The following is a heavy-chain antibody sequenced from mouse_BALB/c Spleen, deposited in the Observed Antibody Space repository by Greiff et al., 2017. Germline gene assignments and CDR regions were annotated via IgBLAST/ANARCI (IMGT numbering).Heavy chain of an antibody. CDR2: ISSGGST. J-gene: IGHJ2*01. D-gene: IGHD1-1*01. CDR1: GFTFSSYA. CDR3: ARGDYGSSYFDY. V-gene: IGHV5-6-5*01. Sequence: EVHLVESGGGLVKPGGSLKLSCAASGFTFSSYAMSWVRQTPEKRLEWVASISSGGSTYYPDSVKGRFTISRDNARNILYLQMSSLRSEDTAMYYCARGDYGSSYFDYWGQGTTLTVSS.